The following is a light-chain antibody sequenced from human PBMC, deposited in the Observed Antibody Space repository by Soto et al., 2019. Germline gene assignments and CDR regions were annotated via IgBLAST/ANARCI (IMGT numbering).Light chain of an antibody. CDR2: AAS. J-gene: IGKJ1*01. CDR1: QGISSY. V-gene: IGKV1-9*01. Sequence: DIQLTQSPSFLSASVGDSVTITCRASQGISSYLAWYQQKPGKAPKLLIYAASTLQSGVPSRFSGSGSGTEVTLTISSLQPEDVATYYCQQLNSYPRTFGQGTKVEIK. CDR3: QQLNSYPRT.